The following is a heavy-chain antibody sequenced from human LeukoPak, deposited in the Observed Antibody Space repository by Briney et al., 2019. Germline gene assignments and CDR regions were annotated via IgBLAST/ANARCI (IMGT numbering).Heavy chain of an antibody. D-gene: IGHD6-6*01. CDR3: AKDKIRIAARPGGLYFDY. CDR1: GFTFSSYG. J-gene: IGHJ4*02. CDR2: IRYDGSNK. Sequence: PGGSLRLSCAASGFTFSSYGMHWVRQAPGKGLEWVAFIRYDGSNKYYADSVKGRFTISRDNSKNTLYLQMNSLRAEDTAVYYCAKDKIRIAARPGGLYFDYWGQGTLVTVSS. V-gene: IGHV3-30*02.